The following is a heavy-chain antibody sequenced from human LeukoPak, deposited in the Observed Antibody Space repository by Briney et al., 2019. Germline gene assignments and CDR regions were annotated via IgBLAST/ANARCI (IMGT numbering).Heavy chain of an antibody. CDR1: GYTFTRYY. V-gene: IGHV1-46*01. Sequence: SVSLSCKTSGYTFTRYYMQWVRRAPGHGLGWMGIINPISEATDYAQKFKSTVTMTRDTSTSTVYMELSSLRSEHTAMYYCARLPYRDGVAQDYWGQGNPVTVSS. CDR3: ARLPYRDGVAQDY. J-gene: IGHJ4*02. D-gene: IGHD3-16*02. CDR2: INPISEAT.